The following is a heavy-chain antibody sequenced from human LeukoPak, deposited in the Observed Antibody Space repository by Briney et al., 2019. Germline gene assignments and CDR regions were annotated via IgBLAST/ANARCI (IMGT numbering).Heavy chain of an antibody. Sequence: SVKVSCKASGGTFSSYAISWVRQAPGQGLEWMGGIIPIFGTANYAQKFQGRVTITADESTSTAYMELSSLGSEDTAVYYCARSGYCSGGSCQGGFDYWGQGTLVTVSS. D-gene: IGHD2-15*01. CDR3: ARSGYCSGGSCQGGFDY. CDR1: GGTFSSYA. CDR2: IIPIFGTA. V-gene: IGHV1-69*13. J-gene: IGHJ4*02.